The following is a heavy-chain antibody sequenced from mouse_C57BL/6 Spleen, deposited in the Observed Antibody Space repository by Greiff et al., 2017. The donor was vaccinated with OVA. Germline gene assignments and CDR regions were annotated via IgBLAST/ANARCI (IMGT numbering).Heavy chain of an antibody. CDR2: IRRGGST. J-gene: IGHJ1*03. CDR1: GFSLTSYG. CDR3: AKTETITTVVAHWYFDV. Sequence: QVQLQQSGPGLVQPSQSLSITCTVSGFSLTSYGVHWVRQSPGKGLEWLGVIRRGGSTDYNAAFLSRLSITKDNATSQVFFKMNSLQADDTAIYYCAKTETITTVVAHWYFDVWGTGTTVTVSS. V-gene: IGHV2-5*01. D-gene: IGHD1-1*01.